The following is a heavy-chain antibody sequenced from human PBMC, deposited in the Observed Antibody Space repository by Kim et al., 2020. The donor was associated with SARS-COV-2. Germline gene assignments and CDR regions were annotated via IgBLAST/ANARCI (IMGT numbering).Heavy chain of an antibody. CDR2: FDPEDGET. Sequence: ASVKVSCKVSGYTLTELSMHWVRQAPGKGLEWMGGFDPEDGETIYAQKFQGRVTMTEDTSTDTAYMELSSLRSEDTAVYYCLALWFGELLFGGWGQGTLVTVSS. CDR1: GYTLTELS. CDR3: LALWFGELLFGG. V-gene: IGHV1-24*01. J-gene: IGHJ4*02. D-gene: IGHD3-10*01.